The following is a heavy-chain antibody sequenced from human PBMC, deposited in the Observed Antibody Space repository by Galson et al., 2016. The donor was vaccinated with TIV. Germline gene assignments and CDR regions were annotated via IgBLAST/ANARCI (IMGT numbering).Heavy chain of an antibody. J-gene: IGHJ3*02. CDR3: VRGLLDTSGYYPPPDAFDI. V-gene: IGHV4-31*03. CDR2: IYYSGST. Sequence: TLSLTCTVSGGSISSRGYYWSWIRQHPGKGLEWIGYIYYSGSTYYSPSLKSRLTISLDTSKNQFSLKLNSVTAADTAVYYCVRGLLDTSGYYPPPDAFDIWGQGTMVTVYS. CDR1: GGSISSRGYY. D-gene: IGHD3-22*01.